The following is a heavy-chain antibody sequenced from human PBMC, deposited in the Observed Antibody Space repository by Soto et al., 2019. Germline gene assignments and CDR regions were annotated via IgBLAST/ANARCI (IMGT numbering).Heavy chain of an antibody. D-gene: IGHD5-12*01. CDR2: IWYDGSNK. CDR3: AIDGPIEGYSGYDPNWYFDL. CDR1: GFTFSSYG. Sequence: QVQLVESGGGVVQPGRSLRLSCAASGFTFSSYGMHWVRQAPGKGLEWVAVIWYDGSNKYYTDSVKGRFTISRDNSKNTLYLQMNSLRAEDPAVYYCAIDGPIEGYSGYDPNWYFDLWGRGTLVTVSS. V-gene: IGHV3-33*01. J-gene: IGHJ2*01.